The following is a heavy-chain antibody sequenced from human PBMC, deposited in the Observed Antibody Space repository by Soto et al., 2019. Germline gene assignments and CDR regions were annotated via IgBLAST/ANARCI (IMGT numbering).Heavy chain of an antibody. Sequence: AVKVSCKASGGTFSSYAISWVRQAPGQGLEWMGGIIPIFGTANYAQKFQGRVTITADKSTSTAYMELSSLRSEDTAVYYCARGYCSSTSCPNFDYWGQGTLVTVSS. CDR3: ARGYCSSTSCPNFDY. D-gene: IGHD2-2*01. CDR2: IIPIFGTA. CDR1: GGTFSSYA. V-gene: IGHV1-69*06. J-gene: IGHJ4*02.